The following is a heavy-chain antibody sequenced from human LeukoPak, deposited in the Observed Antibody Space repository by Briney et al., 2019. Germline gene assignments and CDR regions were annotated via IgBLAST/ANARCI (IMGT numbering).Heavy chain of an antibody. V-gene: IGHV4-39*01. J-gene: IGHJ4*02. CDR2: FSSGGTT. Sequence: SETLSLTCTVSGASISTPTYYWGWVRQPPGKGLEWVAAFSSGGTTYYNPSLRSRVTTSIDTSKSQFSLNLSSVTAADTAVYFCARRRNYGNFWVFDYWGQGTLVTVSS. CDR1: GASISTPTYY. CDR3: ARRRNYGNFWVFDY. D-gene: IGHD3-16*01.